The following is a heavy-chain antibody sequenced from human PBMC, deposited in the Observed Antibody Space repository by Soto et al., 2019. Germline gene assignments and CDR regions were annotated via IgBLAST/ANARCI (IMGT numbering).Heavy chain of an antibody. D-gene: IGHD2-15*01. CDR2: TYYRSKWYN. V-gene: IGHV6-1*01. J-gene: IGHJ4*02. Sequence: SQTLSLTCAISGDSVSSNSAAWNWIRQSPSRDLEWLGRTYYRSKWYNDYAVSVKSRITINPDTSKNQFSLQLNSVTPDDTAVYYCVRDRAPRGGGRSLDWGQGTQVTVSS. CDR3: VRDRAPRGGGRSLD. CDR1: GDSVSSNSAA.